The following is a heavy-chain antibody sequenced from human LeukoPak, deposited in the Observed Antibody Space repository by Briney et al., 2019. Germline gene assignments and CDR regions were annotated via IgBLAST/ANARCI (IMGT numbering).Heavy chain of an antibody. D-gene: IGHD2-2*01. Sequence: GESLKISCKGSGHSFTSYWIGWVRQMPGKGLEWMGIIYPGDSDTRYSPSFQGQVTISADKSISTAYLQWSSLKASDTAMYYCARHGGYCSSTSCYDYWGQGTLVTVSS. CDR2: IYPGDSDT. CDR1: GHSFTSYW. J-gene: IGHJ4*02. CDR3: ARHGGYCSSTSCYDY. V-gene: IGHV5-51*01.